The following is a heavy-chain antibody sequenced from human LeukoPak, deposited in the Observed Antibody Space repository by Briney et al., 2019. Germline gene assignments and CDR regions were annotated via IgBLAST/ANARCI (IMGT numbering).Heavy chain of an antibody. J-gene: IGHJ4*02. CDR1: GYTFTGYY. V-gene: IGHV1-2*02. D-gene: IGHD6-19*01. CDR3: ARHYSSGWYSHFDY. Sequence: ASVKVSCKASGYTFTGYYMHWVRQAPGQGLEWMGWINPNSGGTNYAQKFQGRVTMTRGTSISTAYMELSRLRSDDTAVYYCARHYSSGWYSHFDYWGQGTLVTVSS. CDR2: INPNSGGT.